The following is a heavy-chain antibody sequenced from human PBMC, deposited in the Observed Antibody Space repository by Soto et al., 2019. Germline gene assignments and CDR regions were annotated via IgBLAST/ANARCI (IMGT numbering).Heavy chain of an antibody. V-gene: IGHV3-33*01. Sequence: QVQLVESGGGVVQPGRSLRLSCAASGFTFSSYGMHWVRQAPGKGLEWGAVIWYDGSNKYYADSVKGRFTISRDNSKNTLYLQMNSLRAADTAVYYCARDPYYYGSGSYYPHWYFDLWGRGTLVTVSS. CDR1: GFTFSSYG. CDR3: ARDPYYYGSGSYYPHWYFDL. CDR2: IWYDGSNK. D-gene: IGHD3-10*01. J-gene: IGHJ2*01.